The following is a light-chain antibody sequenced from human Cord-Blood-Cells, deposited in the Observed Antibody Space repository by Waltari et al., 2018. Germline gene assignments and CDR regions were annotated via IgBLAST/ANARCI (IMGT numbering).Light chain of an antibody. CDR3: SSYTSSSLVV. V-gene: IGLV2-14*04. J-gene: IGLJ2*01. CDR1: SSDVGGYNY. Sequence: SGSPGQSITISCTGTSSDVGGYNYVSWYQQHPGKAPKLMIYDVSNRPSGVSNRLSGSKSGNTASLTISGLQAEDEADYYCSSYTSSSLVVFGGGTKLTVL. CDR2: DVS.